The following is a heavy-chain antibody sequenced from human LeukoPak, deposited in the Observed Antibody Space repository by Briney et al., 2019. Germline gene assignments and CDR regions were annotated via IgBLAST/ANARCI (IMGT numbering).Heavy chain of an antibody. D-gene: IGHD5-24*01. CDR3: AKEDDYNYIDY. V-gene: IGHV3-23*01. CDR1: GFTFSSYA. J-gene: IGHJ4*02. CDR2: ISGSDATT. Sequence: GGSLRLSCAASGFTFSSYAMSWVRQAPGKGLEWVSTISGSDATTYYADSVKGRFTISRDNSKNTLYLQVNNLRAEDTAVYYCAKEDDYNYIDYWGQGTLVTVSS.